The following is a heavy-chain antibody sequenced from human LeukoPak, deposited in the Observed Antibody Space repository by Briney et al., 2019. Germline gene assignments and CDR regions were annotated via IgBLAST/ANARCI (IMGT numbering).Heavy chain of an antibody. J-gene: IGHJ5*02. Sequence: SETLSLTCAVSGASVSSGNWWKWARQSPGKGLEWIAEILYTGDTNYNPSLRSRVTLSIDNSNNEASLKLASVTAADSAVYYCARAQRGCSANNCYLDPWGPGILVTVSS. CDR2: ILYTGDT. D-gene: IGHD5-12*01. V-gene: IGHV4-4*02. CDR3: ARAQRGCSANNCYLDP. CDR1: GASVSSGNW.